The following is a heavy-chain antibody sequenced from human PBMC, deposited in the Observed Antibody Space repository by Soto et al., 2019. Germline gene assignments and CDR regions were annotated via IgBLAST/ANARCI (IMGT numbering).Heavy chain of an antibody. J-gene: IGHJ3*01. D-gene: IGHD6-13*01. Sequence: SATLSLTCTVSGVSISSYFWNWLRQPPGKGLEWIAYISDSGRILYNPSLKSRVTLSLDASKNQFSLRLSSVTAADTAVYYCARDRMAADATEVAFDFWGQGTMVT. CDR3: ARDRMAADATEVAFDF. CDR1: GVSISSYF. V-gene: IGHV4-59*01. CDR2: ISDSGRI.